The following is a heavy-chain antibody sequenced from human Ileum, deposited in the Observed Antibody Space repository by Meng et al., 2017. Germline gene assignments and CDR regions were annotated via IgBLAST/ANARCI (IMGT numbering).Heavy chain of an antibody. CDR3: AHIFDS. CDR1: GRPLSSSDW. CDR2: MNLGGSP. Sequence: QVLLPDSGPGLVGPSWTLPLPCAVSGRPLSSSDWWSWVRQPPGKGLEWIAEMNLGGSPNYNPSLKSRVTMSVDKSNDHLSLQLTSVTAADTAVYYCAHIFDSWGQGTLVTVSS. J-gene: IGHJ4*02. V-gene: IGHV4-4*02.